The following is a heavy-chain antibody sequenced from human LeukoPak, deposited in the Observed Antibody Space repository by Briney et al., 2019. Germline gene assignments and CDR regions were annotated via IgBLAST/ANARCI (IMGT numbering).Heavy chain of an antibody. CDR1: GFTFSSYD. CDR3: ARVKAAASNDAFDI. V-gene: IGHV3-13*01. Sequence: GGSLRLSCAASGFTFSSYDMHWVRQATGKGLECVSAIGTAGDTYYPGSVEGRFTISRENAKHSLYLQMNSLRAGDTAVYYCARVKAAASNDAFDIWGQGTMVTVSS. CDR2: IGTAGDT. J-gene: IGHJ3*02. D-gene: IGHD6-13*01.